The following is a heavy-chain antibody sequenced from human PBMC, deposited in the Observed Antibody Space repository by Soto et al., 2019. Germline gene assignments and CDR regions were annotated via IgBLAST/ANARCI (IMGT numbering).Heavy chain of an antibody. V-gene: IGHV1-3*01. J-gene: IGHJ4*02. CDR2: INAGNGNT. CDR1: GYTFTSYA. D-gene: IGHD6-13*01. Sequence: ASVKVSCKASGYTFTSYAMHWVRQAPGQRLEWMGWINAGNGNTKYSQKFQGRVTMTRNTSVSTAYMELSSLRSEDTAVYYCARVSSKTAAGPHFDYWGQGTLVTVSS. CDR3: ARVSSKTAAGPHFDY.